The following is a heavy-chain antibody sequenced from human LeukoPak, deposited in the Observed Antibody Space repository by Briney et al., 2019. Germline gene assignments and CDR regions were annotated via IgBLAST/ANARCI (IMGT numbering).Heavy chain of an antibody. V-gene: IGHV3-23*01. CDR2: ISDSGVST. CDR3: ASSYGSSAYYPVDY. D-gene: IGHD3-22*01. Sequence: PRGCLRLSCVAPGFAFWNNAMSAGRQAPGKGGEWVSLISDSGVSTYYADSVKGRFTISRDNSKDTLYLQMNSLRAEDTALYYWASSYGSSAYYPVDYWGLGTLVSVFS. J-gene: IGHJ4*02. CDR1: GFAFWNNA.